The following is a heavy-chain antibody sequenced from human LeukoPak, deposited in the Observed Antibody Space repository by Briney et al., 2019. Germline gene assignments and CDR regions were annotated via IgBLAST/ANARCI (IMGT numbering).Heavy chain of an antibody. V-gene: IGHV3-30*03. Sequence: GGSLRLSRAAPGFTFSSHGTHWVRQAPGKGLEWVAVISYDGSNKYYADSVKGRFTISRDNSRNTLYLQMNSLRAEDTAVYYCATPRGDTALDVWGQGTTVTVSS. J-gene: IGHJ6*02. D-gene: IGHD5-18*01. CDR2: ISYDGSNK. CDR3: ATPRGDTALDV. CDR1: GFTFSSHG.